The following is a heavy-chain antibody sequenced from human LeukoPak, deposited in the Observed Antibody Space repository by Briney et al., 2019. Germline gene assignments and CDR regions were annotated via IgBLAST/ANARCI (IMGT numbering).Heavy chain of an antibody. CDR2: IYYSGST. CDR1: GGSISSYY. CDR3: ARAPGRDCGGDCQGPFDY. V-gene: IGHV4-59*01. J-gene: IGHJ4*02. D-gene: IGHD2-21*02. Sequence: SETLSLTCTVSGGSISSYYWSWIRQPPGKGLDWIGYIYYSGSTNYNPSLKSRVTISVDTSKNQFSLKLSSVTAADTAVYYCARAPGRDCGGDCQGPFDYWGPGTLVTVSS.